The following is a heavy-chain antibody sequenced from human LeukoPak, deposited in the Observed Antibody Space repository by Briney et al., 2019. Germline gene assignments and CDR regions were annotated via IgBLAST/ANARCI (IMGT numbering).Heavy chain of an antibody. J-gene: IGHJ4*02. Sequence: ASVKVSCKASGYTFTSYDINWVRQATGQGLEWMGWMNPNSGNTGYAQKFQGRVTMTRNTSMSTAYMELSSLRSEDTAVYYCARGERATEYSYGKWGQGTLVTVSS. CDR2: MNPNSGNT. CDR1: GYTFTSYD. V-gene: IGHV1-8*01. CDR3: ARGERATEYSYGK. D-gene: IGHD5-18*01.